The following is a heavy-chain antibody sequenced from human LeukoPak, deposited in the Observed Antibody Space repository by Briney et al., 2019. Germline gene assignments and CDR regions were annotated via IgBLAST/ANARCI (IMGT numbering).Heavy chain of an antibody. CDR1: GYSITNTYY. CDR2: IYYSGST. CDR3: ATPSEYSSSSSDYYYMDV. V-gene: IGHV4-38-2*02. D-gene: IGHD6-6*01. Sequence: ESSETLSLTCTVSGYSITNTYYWGWIRQPPGKGLEWIGSIYYSGSTYYNPSLKSRVTISVDASKNQFSLKLSSVTAADTAVYYCATPSEYSSSSSDYYYMDVWGKGTTVTVSS. J-gene: IGHJ6*03.